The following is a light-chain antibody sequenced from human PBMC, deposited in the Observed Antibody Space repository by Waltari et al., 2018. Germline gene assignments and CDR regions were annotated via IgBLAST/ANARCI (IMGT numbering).Light chain of an antibody. Sequence: EIVLTQSPGTLSLSLGERATVSCRASQRVSRALAWYQRKPGQAPRLLIYGASTRATGIPDRFSGSGSGTDFSLTISRLEPDDFAVYYCQHYLRLPVTFGQGTTVEI. V-gene: IGKV3-20*01. CDR2: GAS. J-gene: IGKJ1*01. CDR1: QRVSRA. CDR3: QHYLRLPVT.